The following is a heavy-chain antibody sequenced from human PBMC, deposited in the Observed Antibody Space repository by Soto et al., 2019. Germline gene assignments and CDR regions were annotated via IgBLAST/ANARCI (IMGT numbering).Heavy chain of an antibody. Sequence: SETLSLTCAVSGYSISSSNWWGWIRQPPGKGLEWIGYIYYSGSIYYNPSLKSRVTMSVDTSKNQFSLKLSSVTAVDTAVYYCARVTMVRGVINYFDYWGQGTLVTVSS. J-gene: IGHJ4*02. CDR2: IYYSGSI. D-gene: IGHD3-10*01. CDR1: GYSISSSNW. V-gene: IGHV4-28*05. CDR3: ARVTMVRGVINYFDY.